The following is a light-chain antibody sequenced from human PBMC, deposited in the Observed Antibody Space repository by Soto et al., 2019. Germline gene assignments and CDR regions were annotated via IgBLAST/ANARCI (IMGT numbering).Light chain of an antibody. V-gene: IGKV1-39*01. CDR3: QQSYGPPIT. CDR2: LAS. CDR1: QTISSW. Sequence: DIQMTQSPSTLSGSVGDRVTITCRASQTISSWLAWYQQKPGKAPKLLIYLASSLQSGVPSRFGGSGSGTDFTLTISSLQPEDSATYYCQQSYGPPITFGQGTRLEIK. J-gene: IGKJ5*01.